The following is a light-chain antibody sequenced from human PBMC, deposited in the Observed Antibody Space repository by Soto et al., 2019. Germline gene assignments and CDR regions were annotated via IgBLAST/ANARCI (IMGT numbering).Light chain of an antibody. Sequence: EIVLTQSPATLSLSPEERATLSCRASQSVSSYLAWYQQKPGQAPRLLIYDASNRATGIPARFSGSGSGTDFTLTISRLEPEDFAVYYCQQRSNWPPSFGGGTKVEIK. CDR2: DAS. CDR3: QQRSNWPPS. V-gene: IGKV3-11*01. CDR1: QSVSSY. J-gene: IGKJ4*01.